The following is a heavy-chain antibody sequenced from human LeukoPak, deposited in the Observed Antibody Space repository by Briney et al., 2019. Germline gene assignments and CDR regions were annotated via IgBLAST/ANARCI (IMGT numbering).Heavy chain of an antibody. CDR1: GYTFTIYG. CDR3: AREVLLGTVTYYYYGMDV. D-gene: IGHD4-11*01. CDR2: IISYNGNT. Sequence: ASEKVSFKSSGYTFTIYGIIRVRHPTGQGLEGMGWIISYNGNTNYAQKLQGRVTMTTDTYQSTAYMELRSPRYDDTDVYYCAREVLLGTVTYYYYGMDVWGEGTTVSVSS. J-gene: IGHJ6*04. V-gene: IGHV1-18*01.